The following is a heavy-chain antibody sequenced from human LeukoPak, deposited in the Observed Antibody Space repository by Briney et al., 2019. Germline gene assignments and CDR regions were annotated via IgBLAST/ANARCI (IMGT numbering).Heavy chain of an antibody. J-gene: IGHJ4*02. CDR3: AKDRDYFDY. CDR2: ISYDGSNK. CDR1: GFTFSSYG. Sequence: GGSLRPSCAASGFTFSSYGVHWVRQAPGKGLEWVAVISYDGSNKYYADSVKGRFTISRDNSKNTLYLQMNSLRAEDTAVYYCAKDRDYFDYWGQGTMVTVSS. V-gene: IGHV3-30*18.